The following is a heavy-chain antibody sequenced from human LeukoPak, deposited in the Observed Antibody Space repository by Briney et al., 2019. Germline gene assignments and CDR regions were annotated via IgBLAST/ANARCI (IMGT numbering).Heavy chain of an antibody. CDR2: IYPGDTDT. D-gene: IGHD6-19*01. V-gene: IGHV5-51*01. CDR3: AREVQEEQWLEFDY. J-gene: IGHJ4*02. CDR1: GYSFTSYW. Sequence: GESLKISCKGSGYSFTSYWIGWVRQMPGKGLEWMGIIYPGDTDTRYSPSFQGQVTISADKSTSTAYMELSSLRSEDTTVYYCAREVQEEQWLEFDYWGQGTLVTVSS.